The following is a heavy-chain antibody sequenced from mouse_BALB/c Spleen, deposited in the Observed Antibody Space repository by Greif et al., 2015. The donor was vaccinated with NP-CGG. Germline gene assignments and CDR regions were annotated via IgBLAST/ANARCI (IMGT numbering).Heavy chain of an antibody. CDR2: IDPNSGGT. V-gene: IGHV1-72*01. CDR1: GYTFTSYW. J-gene: IGHJ4*01. D-gene: IGHD1-1*01. Sequence: PGASVKLSCKASGYTFTSYWMHWVKQRPGQGLEWIGMIDPNSGGTKYNEKFKSKATLTVDKPSSTAYMQLSSLTSEDSAVYYCARDSYGSSSYAMDYGGQVTSFTV. CDR3: ARDSYGSSSYAMDY.